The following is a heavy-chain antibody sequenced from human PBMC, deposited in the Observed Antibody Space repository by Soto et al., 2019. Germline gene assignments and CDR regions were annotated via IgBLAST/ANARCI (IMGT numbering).Heavy chain of an antibody. V-gene: IGHV4-30-2*01. CDR3: ARGSGSYPIDY. J-gene: IGHJ4*02. D-gene: IGHD1-26*01. CDR1: GGSISSGGYS. Sequence: KPSETLSLTCAVSGGSISSGGYSWSWIRQPPGKGLEWIGYIYHSGSTYYNPSLKSRVTISVDRSKNQFSLKLSSVTAADTAVYYCARGSGSYPIDYWGQGTLVTVSS. CDR2: IYHSGST.